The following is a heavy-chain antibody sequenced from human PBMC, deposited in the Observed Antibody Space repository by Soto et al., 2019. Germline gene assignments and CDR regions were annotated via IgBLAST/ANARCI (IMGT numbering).Heavy chain of an antibody. CDR3: TNVAVPAAPFDY. CDR2: ISYDGSNK. V-gene: IGHV3-30*18. Sequence: SLRLSCAASGFTFSSYGMHWVRQAPGKGLEWVAVISYDGSNKYYADSVKGRFTISRDNSKNTLYLQMNSLRAEDTAVYYCTNVAVPAAPFDYWGQGTLVTVSS. D-gene: IGHD2-2*01. CDR1: GFTFSSYG. J-gene: IGHJ4*02.